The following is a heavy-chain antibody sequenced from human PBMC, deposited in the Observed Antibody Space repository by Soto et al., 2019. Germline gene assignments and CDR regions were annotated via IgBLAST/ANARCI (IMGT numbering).Heavy chain of an antibody. V-gene: IGHV3-11*01. Sequence: QVQLVESGGGLVKPGGSRRVSCAASGFIFSDYYMSWIRQAPGKGLEWVSYIDSSGSPIYYADSVKGRFTISRDNARKSLYLQMNSLRAEDTAVYYCARVEVTGSWRVPYRMDVWGQGTTVTVSS. CDR2: IDSSGSPI. D-gene: IGHD2-21*02. CDR1: GFIFSDYY. J-gene: IGHJ6*02. CDR3: ARVEVTGSWRVPYRMDV.